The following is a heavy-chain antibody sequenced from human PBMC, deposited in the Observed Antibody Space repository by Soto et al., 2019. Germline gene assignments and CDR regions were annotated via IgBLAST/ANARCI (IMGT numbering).Heavy chain of an antibody. CDR1: GGSFSGYY. Sequence: SETLSLTCAVYGGSFSGYYWSWIRQPPGKGLEWIGEINHSGSTNYNPSLKSRVTISVDTSKNQFSLKLSSVTAADTAVYYCARTSGPFDYWGQGALVTVSS. V-gene: IGHV4-34*01. CDR3: ARTSGPFDY. J-gene: IGHJ4*02. CDR2: INHSGST.